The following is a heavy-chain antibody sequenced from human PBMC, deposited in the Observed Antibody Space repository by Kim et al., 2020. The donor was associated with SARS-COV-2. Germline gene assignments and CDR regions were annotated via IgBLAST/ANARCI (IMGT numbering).Heavy chain of an antibody. D-gene: IGHD3-10*01. CDR3: ARSRGLRITSYRGWFDP. CDR1: GFTFSSYS. V-gene: IGHV3-21*01. J-gene: IGHJ5*02. CDR2: ISSSSSYI. Sequence: GGSLRLSCAASGFTFSSYSMNWVRQAPGKGLEWVSSISSSSSYIYYADSVKGRFTISRDNAKNSLYLQMNSLRAEDTAVYYCARSRGLRITSYRGWFDPWGQGTLVTVSS.